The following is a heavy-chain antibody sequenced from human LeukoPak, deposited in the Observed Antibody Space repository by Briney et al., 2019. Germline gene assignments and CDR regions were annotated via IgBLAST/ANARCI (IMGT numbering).Heavy chain of an antibody. CDR2: INPNSGGT. D-gene: IGHD6-13*01. CDR1: GYTFTGYY. J-gene: IGHJ5*02. V-gene: IGHV1-2*02. CDR3: ARDLRIAAAANWFDP. Sequence: ASVKVSCKASGYTFTGYYMHWVRQAPGQGLEWMGWINPNSGGTNYAQKFQGRVTMTRDTSISTAYMELSRLRSDDTAVYYCARDLRIAAAANWFDPWGQGTLVTVSS.